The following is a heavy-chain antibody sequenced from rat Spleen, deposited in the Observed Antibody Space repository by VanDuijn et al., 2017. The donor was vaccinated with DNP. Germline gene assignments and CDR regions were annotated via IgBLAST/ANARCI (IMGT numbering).Heavy chain of an antibody. J-gene: IGHJ2*01. CDR2: IFLTSAST. CDR3: TRGRDYFDY. V-gene: IGHV5-31*01. Sequence: EVQLVESGGDLVQPGGSLKLSCVGSGFKFNNYWMSWIRQVPGKGLEWVSSIFLTSASTYYSDSVKGRFTISRDDAENTLYLQMSSLRSEDTATYFCTRGRDYFDYWGQGTLVTVSS. CDR1: GFKFNNYW.